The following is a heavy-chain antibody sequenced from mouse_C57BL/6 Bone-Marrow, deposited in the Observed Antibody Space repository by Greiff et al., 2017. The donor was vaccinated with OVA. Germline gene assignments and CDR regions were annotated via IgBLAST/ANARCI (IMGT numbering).Heavy chain of an antibody. J-gene: IGHJ4*01. CDR2: IYPGSGST. CDR1: GYTFTSYW. V-gene: IGHV1-55*01. Sequence: QVQLQQPGAELVKPGASVKMSCKASGYTFTSYWITWVKPRPGQGLEWIGDIYPGSGSTNYNEKFNSKATLTVDTSSSTAFMQLNSLTAKDSAVYYCARDYGSSGYYAMDYWGQGTSVTVSA. CDR3: ARDYGSSGYYAMDY. D-gene: IGHD1-1*01.